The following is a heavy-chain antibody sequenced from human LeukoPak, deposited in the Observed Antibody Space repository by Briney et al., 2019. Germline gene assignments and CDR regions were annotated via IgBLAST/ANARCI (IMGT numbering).Heavy chain of an antibody. CDR3: APLAVAASYFDC. V-gene: IGHV3-23*01. Sequence: GGSLRLSCAASGFTFSTYAMSWVRQAPGKGLEWVSTISDSGANTYYADSVRGRFTISRDNSKNTLYLQMNSLRAEDTAVYYCAPLAVAASYFDCWGQGTLVTVSS. D-gene: IGHD6-19*01. J-gene: IGHJ4*02. CDR1: GFTFSTYA. CDR2: ISDSGANT.